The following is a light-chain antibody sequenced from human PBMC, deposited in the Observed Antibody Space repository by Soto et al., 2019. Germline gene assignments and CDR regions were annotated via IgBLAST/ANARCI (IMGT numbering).Light chain of an antibody. CDR2: EVS. V-gene: IGLV2-14*01. J-gene: IGLJ3*02. CDR1: SSDIGAYIY. Sequence: QSALTQPPSASGSPGQSVTISCTGTSSDIGAYIYVSWYQQHPGKAPKLMIYEVSNRPSGVSNRFSGSKSGNTASLTISGLQAEDEADYYCSSYTSSSRVFGGGTKLTVL. CDR3: SSYTSSSRV.